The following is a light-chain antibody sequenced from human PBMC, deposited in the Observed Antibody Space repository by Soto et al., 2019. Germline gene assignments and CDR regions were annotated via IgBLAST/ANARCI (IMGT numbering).Light chain of an antibody. J-gene: IGKJ1*01. CDR1: QDIGTY. CDR3: QQYNSYSLT. Sequence: AIRMTQSPSSFSASTGDRVSITCRATQDIGTYLAWYQQIPGKAPKLLIYDASTLQSGVPSRFSGGGSGTEFTLTISSLQPDDFATYYCQQYNSYSLTFGQGTKVDIK. CDR2: DAS. V-gene: IGKV1-8*01.